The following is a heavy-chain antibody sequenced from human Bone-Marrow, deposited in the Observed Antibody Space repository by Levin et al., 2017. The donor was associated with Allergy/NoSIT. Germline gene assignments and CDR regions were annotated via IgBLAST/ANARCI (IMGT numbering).Heavy chain of an antibody. J-gene: IGHJ3*02. V-gene: IGHV3-7*01. CDR3: ARDVSPGDDEVFDI. Sequence: LSLTCAASGFTFSTDWMIWVRQPPGGGLEWVSNINRGGSAKFYVDSVMGRFTISRDNAKNLLYLQMNSLRAEDTGVYYCARDVSPGDDEVFDIWGQGTMVTVSS. CDR2: INRGGSAK. CDR1: GFTFSTDW. D-gene: IGHD5-24*01.